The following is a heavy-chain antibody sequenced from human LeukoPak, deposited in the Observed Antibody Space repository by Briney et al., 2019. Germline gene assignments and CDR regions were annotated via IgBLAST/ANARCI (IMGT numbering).Heavy chain of an antibody. CDR3: ARHGGSDPFDF. CDR1: GGSISSCY. CDR2: MYDSGST. V-gene: IGHV4-59*01. Sequence: SQTLSLTCTVSGGSISSCYWSWIRHPPGQGLELICYMYDSGSTNYNPSLKIQVPISIDTSKNQFSLSLSSVTVPDTALYSCARHGGSDPFDFWGQGVLVTVSS. J-gene: IGHJ4*02. D-gene: IGHD1-26*01.